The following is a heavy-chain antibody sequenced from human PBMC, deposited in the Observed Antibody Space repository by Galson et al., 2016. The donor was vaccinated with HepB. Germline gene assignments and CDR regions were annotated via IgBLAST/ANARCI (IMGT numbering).Heavy chain of an antibody. D-gene: IGHD6-19*01. J-gene: IGHJ4*02. CDR2: VSISGDIT. V-gene: IGHV3-64D*06. Sequence: SLRLSCAASGFTFTYYSMHWVRQAPGKGLEYVSSVSISGDITHYGDAVKGRFTISRDNSKDTLYLQMSSLRPDDTAGYYCVKDGPGGGWYDFDYWGPGILVTVSS. CDR1: GFTFTYYS. CDR3: VKDGPGGGWYDFDY.